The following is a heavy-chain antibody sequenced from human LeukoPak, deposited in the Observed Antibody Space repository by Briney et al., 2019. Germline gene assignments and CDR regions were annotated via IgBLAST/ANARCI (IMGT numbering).Heavy chain of an antibody. CDR2: IYHSGST. CDR1: GGSISSGGYY. CDR3: ARVFELDTLKAFDI. D-gene: IGHD5-18*01. Sequence: SETLSLTCTVSGGSISSGGYYWSWIRQPPGKGLEWIGYIYHSGSTYYNPSLKSRVTISVDRSKNRFSLKLSSVTAADTAVYYCARVFELDTLKAFDIWGQGTMVTVSS. V-gene: IGHV4-30-2*01. J-gene: IGHJ3*02.